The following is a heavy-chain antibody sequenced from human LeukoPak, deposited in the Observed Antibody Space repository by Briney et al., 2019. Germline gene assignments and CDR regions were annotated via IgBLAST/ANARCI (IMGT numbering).Heavy chain of an antibody. CDR3: ARGGWYYFDY. Sequence: GRSLRLSCAASGFTFSTYWMTWVRQAPGKGLEWVANIKQDGSDKYYVDSVKGRFTISRDTAKNSLYLQMSSLRAEDTAVYYCARGGWYYFDYWGQGTLVTVSS. V-gene: IGHV3-7*01. J-gene: IGHJ4*02. CDR1: GFTFSTYW. CDR2: IKQDGSDK.